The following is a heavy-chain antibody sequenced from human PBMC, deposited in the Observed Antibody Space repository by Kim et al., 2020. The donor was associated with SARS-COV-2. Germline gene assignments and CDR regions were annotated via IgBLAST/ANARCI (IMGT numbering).Heavy chain of an antibody. Sequence: GGSLRLSCEASGLRVSDNYMSWVRQAPGKGLEWISLIHSGGSTHYADSVKGRFTISRDNFNNTVYLQMDSVRVEDTAVYFCVRGIRFSWVQGTLVTGSP. CDR2: IHSGGST. CDR1: GLRVSDNY. J-gene: IGHJ5*02. CDR3: VRGIRFS. D-gene: IGHD4-17*01. V-gene: IGHV3-66*01.